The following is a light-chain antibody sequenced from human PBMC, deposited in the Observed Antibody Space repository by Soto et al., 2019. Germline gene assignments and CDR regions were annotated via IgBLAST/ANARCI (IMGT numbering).Light chain of an antibody. V-gene: IGLV2-14*01. CDR3: TSYTSSSTLV. Sequence: QSALTHPASVSGSPGESITISCTGTSSDVGGYNYVSWYQQHPGKAPKLMIYDVSNRRSGVSHRFSGSKSGNTASLTISGLQAEDESDYYCTSYTSSSTLVFGGGTKLTVL. J-gene: IGLJ2*01. CDR2: DVS. CDR1: SSDVGGYNY.